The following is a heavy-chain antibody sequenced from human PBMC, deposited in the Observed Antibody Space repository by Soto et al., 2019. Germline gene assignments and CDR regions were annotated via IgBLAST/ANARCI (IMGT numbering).Heavy chain of an antibody. V-gene: IGHV4-39*02. D-gene: IGHD2-2*01. CDR1: GGSISTRSSY. CDR3: ARARYQLLHPYYYGMDV. Sequence: SETLSLTCTVSGGSISTRSSYWGWIRQPPGKGLEWIGSIYYIGNTYSNPSLKSRVAISIDSSKNHFSLNLNSVTAADSAVYFCARARYQLLHPYYYGMDVWGQGTTVTVSS. J-gene: IGHJ6*02. CDR2: IYYIGNT.